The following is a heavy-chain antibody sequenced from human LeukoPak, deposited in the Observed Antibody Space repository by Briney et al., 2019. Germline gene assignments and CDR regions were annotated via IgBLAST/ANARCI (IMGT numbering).Heavy chain of an antibody. J-gene: IGHJ3*02. Sequence: GEPLKISCKGSGYSFTSYWISWVRQMPGKGLEWMGRIDPSESYINYRPSFQGHVTISADKSISTAYLQWSSLKASDTAMYYCARHPSPGARDRDPFDIWGQGTMVTVSS. CDR2: IDPSESYI. V-gene: IGHV5-10-1*01. D-gene: IGHD1-26*01. CDR3: ARHPSPGARDRDPFDI. CDR1: GYSFTSYW.